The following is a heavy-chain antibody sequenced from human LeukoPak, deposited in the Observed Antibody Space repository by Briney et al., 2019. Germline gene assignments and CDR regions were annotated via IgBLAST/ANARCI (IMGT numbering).Heavy chain of an antibody. CDR2: ISAYNGNT. V-gene: IGHV1-18*01. CDR1: GYTFTSCG. Sequence: ASVKVSCKASGYTFTSCGISWVRQAPGQGLEWMGWISAYNGNTNYAQKLQGRVTTTTDTSTSTAYMELRSLRSDDTAVYYCARDGYCSSTSCIEGYYYYYYGMDVWGQGTTVTVSS. CDR3: ARDGYCSSTSCIEGYYYYYYGMDV. D-gene: IGHD2-2*03. J-gene: IGHJ6*02.